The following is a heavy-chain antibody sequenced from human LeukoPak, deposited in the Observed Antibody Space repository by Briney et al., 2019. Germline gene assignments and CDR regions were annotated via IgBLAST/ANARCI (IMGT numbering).Heavy chain of an antibody. Sequence: SVKVSCKASGYTFTSYDINWVRQATGQGLEWMGWMSPNSGNTGYAQKFQGRVTMTRNTSISTAYMELSSLGSEDTAVYYCARPAHNYYYYMDVWGKGTTVTVSS. J-gene: IGHJ6*03. CDR1: GYTFTSYD. CDR3: ARPAHNYYYYMDV. CDR2: MSPNSGNT. V-gene: IGHV1-8*01.